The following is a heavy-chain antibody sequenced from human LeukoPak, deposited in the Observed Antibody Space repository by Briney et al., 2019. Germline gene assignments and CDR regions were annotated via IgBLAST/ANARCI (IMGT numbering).Heavy chain of an antibody. Sequence: SETLSLTCTVSGGSISSYYWSWIRQPPGKGLEWIGYIYYSGSTNYNPSLKSRVTISVDTSKNQFSLKLSSVTAADTAVYYCARPMGGSSEDYGMDVWGQGTTVTVSS. CDR1: GGSISSYY. D-gene: IGHD6-6*01. J-gene: IGHJ6*02. V-gene: IGHV4-59*08. CDR3: ARPMGGSSEDYGMDV. CDR2: IYYSGST.